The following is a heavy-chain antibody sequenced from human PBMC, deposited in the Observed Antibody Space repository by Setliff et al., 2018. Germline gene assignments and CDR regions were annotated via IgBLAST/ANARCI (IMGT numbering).Heavy chain of an antibody. CDR2: IHYSGST. D-gene: IGHD3-10*01. Sequence: PSETLSLTCSVSGGSISSGSYYWGWIRQPPRKGLEWIGSIHYSGSTYYNPSLKSRVTISVDTSKNQLSLKLSSVTAADTAVYYCAKVPITKVYFYMDVWGKGTTVTVSS. CDR1: GGSISSGSYY. V-gene: IGHV4-39*07. CDR3: AKVPITKVYFYMDV. J-gene: IGHJ6*03.